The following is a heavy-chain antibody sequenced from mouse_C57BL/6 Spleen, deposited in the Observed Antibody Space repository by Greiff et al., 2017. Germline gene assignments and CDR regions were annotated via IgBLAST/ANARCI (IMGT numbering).Heavy chain of an antibody. CDR2: IWTGGGT. J-gene: IGHJ4*01. V-gene: IGHV2-9-1*01. D-gene: IGHD4-1*01. Sequence: QVQLQQSGPGLVAPSQSLSITCTVSGFSLTSYAISWVRQPPGKGLEWLGVIWTGGGTNYNSALKSRLSISKDNSKSQVFLKMNSLQTDDTARYYCASLTGKGGYAMDYWGQGTSVTVSS. CDR3: ASLTGKGGYAMDY. CDR1: GFSLTSYA.